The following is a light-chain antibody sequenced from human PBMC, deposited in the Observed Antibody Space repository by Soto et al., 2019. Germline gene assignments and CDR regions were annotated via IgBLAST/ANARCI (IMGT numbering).Light chain of an antibody. CDR2: AAS. Sequence: DIQLTQSPSFLSASVGDRVTITCRASQGISSSLAWYQQKPGKVPKLLIYAASTLQSGVPSRFSGSGSGTEFTLTINSLQPEDFATYYCQQLNSYPLTFGGGTKVEIK. CDR3: QQLNSYPLT. J-gene: IGKJ4*01. V-gene: IGKV1-9*01. CDR1: QGISSS.